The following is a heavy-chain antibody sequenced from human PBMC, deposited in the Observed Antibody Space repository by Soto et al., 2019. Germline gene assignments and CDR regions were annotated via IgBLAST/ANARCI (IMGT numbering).Heavy chain of an antibody. Sequence: QVHLQESGPGLVKPSEPLSITCTVSGGSINNHYWSLRRPPPGKVLEWIGYIYYTGSTNYNPSLKSRVTMSVDTSKNQFSLNLTSLTAADTAIYYCARANWYSEYWGQGTLVTVSS. V-gene: IGHV4-59*11. CDR2: IYYTGST. J-gene: IGHJ4*02. CDR3: ARANWYSEY. D-gene: IGHD7-27*01. CDR1: GGSINNHY.